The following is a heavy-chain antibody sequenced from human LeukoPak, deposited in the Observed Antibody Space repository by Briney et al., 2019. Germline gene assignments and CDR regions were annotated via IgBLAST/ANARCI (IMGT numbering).Heavy chain of an antibody. J-gene: IGHJ4*02. V-gene: IGHV3-23*01. CDR2: ISGTGGST. CDR1: GFTFSGYA. Sequence: GGSLRLSCAASGFTFSGYAMSWVRQAPGKGLEWVSAISGTGGSTYNADSVKGRFTISRDNAKNSLYLQMSSLGAEDTAIYYCSRDRGGGDIYFDYWGQGTLVTVSS. CDR3: SRDRGGGDIYFDY. D-gene: IGHD2-21*02.